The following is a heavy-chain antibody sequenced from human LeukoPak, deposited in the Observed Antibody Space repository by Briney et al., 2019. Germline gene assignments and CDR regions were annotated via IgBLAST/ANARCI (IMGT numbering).Heavy chain of an antibody. Sequence: GGSLRLSCAASGFTFSDYGMSWVRQAPGKGLEWVSVISGSGGTTYYADSVKGRFTISRDNSKNTLYLQMDSLRAEDTSLYYCAKGRLDYGDYYVDDWGQGTLVTVSS. CDR2: ISGSGGTT. D-gene: IGHD2-21*02. V-gene: IGHV3-23*01. CDR1: GFTFSDYG. J-gene: IGHJ4*02. CDR3: AKGRLDYGDYYVDD.